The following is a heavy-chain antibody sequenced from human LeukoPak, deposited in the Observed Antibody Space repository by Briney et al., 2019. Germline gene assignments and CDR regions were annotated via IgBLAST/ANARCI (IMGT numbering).Heavy chain of an antibody. J-gene: IGHJ5*02. CDR3: ARGLLGDYGDYVPFFDP. D-gene: IGHD4-17*01. CDR1: GYAFTSYY. Sequence: GASVKVSCKASGYAFTSYYMHWVRQAPGQGLEWMRIINPSGGSTSYAQKFQGRVTMTRDTSTSTVYMELSSLRSEDTAVYYCARGLLGDYGDYVPFFDPWGQGTLVTVSS. CDR2: INPSGGST. V-gene: IGHV1-46*01.